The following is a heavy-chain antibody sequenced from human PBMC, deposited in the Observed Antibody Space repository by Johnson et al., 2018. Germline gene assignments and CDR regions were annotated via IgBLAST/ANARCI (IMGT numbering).Heavy chain of an antibody. J-gene: IGHJ6*02. CDR2: IYNSGST. Sequence: AQLQESGPGLVKPSESLSVTCTVSGGSIGSNYWSWIRQPPGKGLEWIGYIYNSGSTNYNPSLKSRVTISVDMSKNQFSLKLSSVTAADTAVYYCAKDGPVVVPAGDYYGMDGWGQGTTVTVSS. V-gene: IGHV4-59*01. D-gene: IGHD2-2*01. CDR3: AKDGPVVVPAGDYYGMDG. CDR1: GGSIGSNY.